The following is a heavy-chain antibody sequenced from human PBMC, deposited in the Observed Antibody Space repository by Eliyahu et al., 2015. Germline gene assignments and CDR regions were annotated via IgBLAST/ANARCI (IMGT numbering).Heavy chain of an antibody. CDR2: INPNSGGT. Sequence: QVQLVQSGAEVKKPGASVKVSCKASGYTFTGXXMHWVRQAPGQGLEWMGRINPNSGGTNYAQKFQGRVTMTRDTSISTAYMELSRLRSDDTAVYYCARVGFRSLEWLIGSDAFDIWGQGTMVTVSS. D-gene: IGHD3-3*01. CDR3: ARVGFRSLEWLIGSDAFDI. V-gene: IGHV1-2*06. J-gene: IGHJ3*02. CDR1: GYTFTGXX.